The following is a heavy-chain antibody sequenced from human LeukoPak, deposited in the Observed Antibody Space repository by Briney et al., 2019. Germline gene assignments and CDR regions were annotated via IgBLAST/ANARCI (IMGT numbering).Heavy chain of an antibody. CDR3: ARDSSGRRGYWFDP. CDR2: IYYSGST. Sequence: SSETLSLTCTVSGGSISSSSYYWGWIRQPPGKGLEWIGSIYYSGSTYYNPSLKSRVTISVDTSKNQFSLKLSSVTAADTAVYYCARDSSGRRGYWFDPWGQGTLVTVSS. J-gene: IGHJ5*02. V-gene: IGHV4-39*07. D-gene: IGHD6-19*01. CDR1: GGSISSSSYY.